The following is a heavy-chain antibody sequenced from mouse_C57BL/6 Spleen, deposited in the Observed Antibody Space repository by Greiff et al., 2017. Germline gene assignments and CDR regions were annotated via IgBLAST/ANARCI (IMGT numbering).Heavy chain of an antibody. Sequence: VQLQQPGAELVKPGASVKLSCKASGYTFTSYWMQWVKQRPGPGLEWIGEIDPSDSYTNYNQKFKGKATLTVDTSSSTAYMQLSSLTSEDSAVYYCARGTTVVKAPDYWGQGTTLTVSS. D-gene: IGHD1-1*01. CDR2: IDPSDSYT. CDR1: GYTFTSYW. V-gene: IGHV1-50*01. J-gene: IGHJ2*01. CDR3: ARGTTVVKAPDY.